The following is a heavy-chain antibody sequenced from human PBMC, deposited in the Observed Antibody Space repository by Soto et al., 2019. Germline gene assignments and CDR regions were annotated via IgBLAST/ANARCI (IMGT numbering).Heavy chain of an antibody. CDR1: GFSLSTSGVG. V-gene: IGHV2-5*02. CDR2: IYWDDDK. Sequence: QITLKESGPTLVKPTQTLTLTCSFSGFSLSTSGVGVGWIRQPPGKALECLALIYWDDDKRYNPSLSSRLTITKDTSKIQVVLTMANMDPVDTATYFCAYRIHYSANWIAAWFDPWGQGTLVTVSS. D-gene: IGHD1-1*01. CDR3: AYRIHYSANWIAAWFDP. J-gene: IGHJ5*02.